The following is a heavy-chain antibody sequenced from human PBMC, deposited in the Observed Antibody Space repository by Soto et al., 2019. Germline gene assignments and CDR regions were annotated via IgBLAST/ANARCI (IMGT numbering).Heavy chain of an antibody. CDR3: ARDRRTTVGMDV. J-gene: IGHJ6*02. D-gene: IGHD4-17*01. Sequence: EVQLVESGGGLVQPGGSLRLSCAASGFTVSSNYMSWVRQAPGKGLEWVSVIYSGGSTYYADSVKGRFTISRDNSKNTLYLQMNSLRAEDTAVYYCARDRRTTVGMDVWGQGTTVTVSS. CDR2: IYSGGST. CDR1: GFTVSSNY. V-gene: IGHV3-66*01.